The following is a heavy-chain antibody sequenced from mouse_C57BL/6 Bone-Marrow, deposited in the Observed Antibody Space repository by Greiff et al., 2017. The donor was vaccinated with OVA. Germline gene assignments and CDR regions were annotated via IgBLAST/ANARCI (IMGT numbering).Heavy chain of an antibody. CDR2: IYPRSGNS. CDR3: ARTYDYGGLAY. Sequence: VQLQQSGAELARPGASVKLSCKASGYTFTSYGISWVKQRTGQGLEWIGEIYPRSGNSSYNEKFKGKGPLTADKSSSTAYMELRSLTSEDSAVYFCARTYDYGGLAYWGQGTLVTVSA. CDR1: GYTFTSYG. D-gene: IGHD2-4*01. J-gene: IGHJ3*01. V-gene: IGHV1-81*01.